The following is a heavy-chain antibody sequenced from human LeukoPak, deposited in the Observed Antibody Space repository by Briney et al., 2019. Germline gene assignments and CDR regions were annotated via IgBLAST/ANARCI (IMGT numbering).Heavy chain of an antibody. D-gene: IGHD3-3*01. CDR3: ARHNYDFWSVYMDV. V-gene: IGHV3-7*01. Sequence: GGSLRLSCAASGFTFSSYGMSWVRQAPGKGLEWLANIKQDGSEKYYVDSVKGRFTISRDNAMNSLYLQMNSLRAEDTAVYYCARHNYDFWSVYMDVWGKGTTVTVSS. CDR2: IKQDGSEK. CDR1: GFTFSSYG. J-gene: IGHJ6*03.